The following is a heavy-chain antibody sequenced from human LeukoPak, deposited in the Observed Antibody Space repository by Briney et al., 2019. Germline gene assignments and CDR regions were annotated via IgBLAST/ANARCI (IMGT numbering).Heavy chain of an antibody. CDR3: AKRPNVGYTPFDY. CDR2: ISVSGVAT. Sequence: GGSLRLSCAASGFTFTNYDMSWVRQAPGKGLEWVSLISVSGVATLYADSVKGRFTISRDNSKNTLYLQMDSLRAEDTAIYYCAKRPNVGYTPFDYWGQGTLVTVSS. D-gene: IGHD1-1*01. J-gene: IGHJ4*02. V-gene: IGHV3-23*01. CDR1: GFTFTNYD.